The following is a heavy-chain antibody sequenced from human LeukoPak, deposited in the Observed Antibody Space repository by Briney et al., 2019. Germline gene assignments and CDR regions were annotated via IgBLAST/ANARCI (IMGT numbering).Heavy chain of an antibody. D-gene: IGHD6-13*01. V-gene: IGHV1-18*01. Sequence: GASVKVSCKASGYTFTSYGISWVRQAPGQGFEWMGWISANNGNTNYAQKLQGRVTMTTDTSTSTAHMELRSLRSDDTAVYYCARVLAAAGTNYFDYWGQGTLVTVSS. CDR1: GYTFTSYG. CDR3: ARVLAAAGTNYFDY. CDR2: ISANNGNT. J-gene: IGHJ4*02.